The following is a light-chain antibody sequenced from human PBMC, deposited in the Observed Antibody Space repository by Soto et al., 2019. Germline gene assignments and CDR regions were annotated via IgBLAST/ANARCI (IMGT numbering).Light chain of an antibody. CDR1: QSISFY. CDR2: AAS. Sequence: DIQMTQSPSSLSASVGDRVTITCRASQSISFYLNWYQQKPGNAPKVLIYAASNLQTGVPSRFSGSGPGTDFTLTINSLQPEDFATYSCQQSYSTPITFGQGTRLEI. J-gene: IGKJ5*01. V-gene: IGKV1-39*01. CDR3: QQSYSTPIT.